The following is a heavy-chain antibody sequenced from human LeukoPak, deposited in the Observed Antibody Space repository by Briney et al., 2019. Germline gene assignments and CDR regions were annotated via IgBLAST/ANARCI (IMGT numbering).Heavy chain of an antibody. V-gene: IGHV3-48*01. J-gene: IGHJ4*02. CDR2: ISSSSSTI. CDR1: GFTFSSYS. Sequence: PGGSLRLSCAASGFTFSSYSMNWVRQAPGKGLEWVSYISSSSSTIYYADSVKGRFTISRDNAKNSLYLQMNSLRAEDTAVYYCAQGLRGYLNRGDYWGQGTLVTVSS. D-gene: IGHD5-18*01. CDR3: AQGLRGYLNRGDY.